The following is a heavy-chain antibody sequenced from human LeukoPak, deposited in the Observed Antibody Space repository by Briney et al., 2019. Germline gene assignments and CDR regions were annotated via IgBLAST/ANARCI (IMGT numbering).Heavy chain of an antibody. J-gene: IGHJ4*02. D-gene: IGHD1-26*01. Sequence: PGGSLRLSCAASGFTFSSYAMSWVRQAPGKGLEWVGFIRSKAYGGTTEYAASVKGRFTISRDNSKNTLYLQMNSLTVEDTAIYYCANIWEFGYRGRGTLVTVSS. V-gene: IGHV3-71*01. CDR3: ANIWEFGY. CDR1: GFTFSSYA. CDR2: IRSKAYGGTT.